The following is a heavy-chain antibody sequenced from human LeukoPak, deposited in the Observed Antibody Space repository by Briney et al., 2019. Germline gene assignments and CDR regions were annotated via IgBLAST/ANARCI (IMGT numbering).Heavy chain of an antibody. Sequence: SETLSLTCSVSGGSISSHYWSWIRQPPGKGLEWIGYIYYSGSTKYNPSLKSRVTISVDTSKNQFSLKLSSVTAADTYVYYCARGGTTVTPGLLWFDPWGQGTLVTVSS. D-gene: IGHD4-17*01. CDR2: IYYSGST. CDR3: ARGGTTVTPGLLWFDP. V-gene: IGHV4-59*11. J-gene: IGHJ5*02. CDR1: GGSISSHY.